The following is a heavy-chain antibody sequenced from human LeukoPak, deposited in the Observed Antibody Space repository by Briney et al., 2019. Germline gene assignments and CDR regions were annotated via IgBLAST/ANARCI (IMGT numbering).Heavy chain of an antibody. CDR2: ISAYNGNT. D-gene: IGHD1-26*01. CDR1: GYTFTSYG. J-gene: IGHJ4*02. CDR3: ARVATKVYSGSYSGY. V-gene: IGHV1-18*01. Sequence: ASVKVSCKASGYTFTSYGISWVRQAPGQGLEWMGWISAYNGNTNYAQKLQGRVTMTTDTSTSTAYMELRSLRSDDTAVYYCARVATKVYSGSYSGYWGQGTLVTVSS.